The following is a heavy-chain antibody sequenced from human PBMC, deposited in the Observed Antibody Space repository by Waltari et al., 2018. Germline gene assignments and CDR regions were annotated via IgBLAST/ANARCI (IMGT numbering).Heavy chain of an antibody. CDR1: GLRFRNYW. CDR3: TRGGRDSSWYWRD. V-gene: IGHV3-7*01. D-gene: IGHD6-13*01. J-gene: IGHJ4*02. CDR2: IKQDGSEK. Sequence: EVQLVESGGGLAQPGGSLRLSCAASGLRFRNYWMTWVRQASGKGPEWVANIKQDGSEKYYMDSVKGRFTISRDNAKNSLYLQMNNLRVEDTAVYYCTRGGRDSSWYWRDWGQGTLVTVSS.